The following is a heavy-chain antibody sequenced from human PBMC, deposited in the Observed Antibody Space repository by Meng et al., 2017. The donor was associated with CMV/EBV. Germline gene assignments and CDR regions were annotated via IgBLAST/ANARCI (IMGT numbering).Heavy chain of an antibody. D-gene: IGHD3-3*01. CDR2: IYYSGST. V-gene: IGHV4-39*01. J-gene: IGHJ6*02. Sequence: SCTVSGGSISSSSYYWGWIRQPPGKGLEWIGSIYYSGSTYYNPSLKSRVTISVDTSKNQFSLKLSSVTAADTAVYYCARHVHDFWSGYYPPYYYYGMDVWGQGTTVTVSS. CDR1: GGSISSSSYY. CDR3: ARHVHDFWSGYYPPYYYYGMDV.